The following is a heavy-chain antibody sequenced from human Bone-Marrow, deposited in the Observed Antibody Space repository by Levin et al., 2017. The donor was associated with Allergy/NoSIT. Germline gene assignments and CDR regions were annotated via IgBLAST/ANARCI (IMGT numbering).Heavy chain of an antibody. V-gene: IGHV3-30*18. Sequence: GESLKISCAASGFTFNSFGMHWVRQAPGKGLEWVAVISYDERQKYYADSVKGRFTISRDNSKNTLSLQMNSLSSQDTAVYFCAKDRGADHMFDSWGQGTLVTVFS. CDR3: AKDRGADHMFDS. D-gene: IGHD3-10*01. CDR1: GFTFNSFG. J-gene: IGHJ4*02. CDR2: ISYDERQK.